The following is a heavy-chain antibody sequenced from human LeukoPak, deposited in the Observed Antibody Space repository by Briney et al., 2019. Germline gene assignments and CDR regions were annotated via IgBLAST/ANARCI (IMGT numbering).Heavy chain of an antibody. J-gene: IGHJ5*02. V-gene: IGHV1-69*04. CDR2: IIPILGIA. CDR1: GGTFSSYA. D-gene: IGHD6-13*01. Sequence: ASVKVSCKASGGTFSSYAISWVRQAPGQGLEWMGRIIPILGIANYAQKFQGRVTITADKSTSTAYMELSSLRSEDTAVYYCARDVEQQLGHSNWFDPWGQGTQVTVSS. CDR3: ARDVEQQLGHSNWFDP.